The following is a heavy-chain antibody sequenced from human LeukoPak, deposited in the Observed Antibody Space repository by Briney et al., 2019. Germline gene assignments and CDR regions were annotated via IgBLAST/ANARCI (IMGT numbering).Heavy chain of an antibody. V-gene: IGHV4-59*08. CDR3: ARHGGSIGYFDH. J-gene: IGHJ4*01. CDR1: SGSISTFY. Sequence: PSETLTLFCTVSSGSISTFYWSWIRQPPGKGLEWIGYVYQSGTTSYNPSLKRRVTISADTSKNQFSLRVTSVTAADTAVYYCARHGGSIGYFDHWGQGTLVTVSS. D-gene: IGHD1-26*01. CDR2: VYQSGTT.